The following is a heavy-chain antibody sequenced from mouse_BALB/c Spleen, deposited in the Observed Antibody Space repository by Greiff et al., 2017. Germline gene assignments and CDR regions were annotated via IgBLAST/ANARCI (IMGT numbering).Heavy chain of an antibody. V-gene: IGHV7-3*02. Sequence: EVQVVESGGGLVQPGGSLRLSCATSGFTFTDYYMSWVRQPPGKALEWLGFIRNKANGYTTEYSASVKGRFTISRYNSQSILYLQMNTLRAEDSATYYCAIYGNYGDAMDYWGQGTSVTVSS. D-gene: IGHD2-1*01. CDR2: IRNKANGYTT. CDR1: GFTFTDYY. CDR3: AIYGNYGDAMDY. J-gene: IGHJ4*01.